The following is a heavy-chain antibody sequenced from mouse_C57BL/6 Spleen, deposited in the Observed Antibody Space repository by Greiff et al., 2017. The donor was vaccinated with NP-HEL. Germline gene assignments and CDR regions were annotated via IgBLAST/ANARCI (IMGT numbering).Heavy chain of an antibody. Sequence: VQLKESGPGLVKPSQSLSLTCSVTGYSITSGYYWNWIRQFPGNKLEWMGYISYDGSNNYNPSLKNRISITRDTSKNQFFLKLNSVTTEDTATYYCARDMTTVVAPDWGQGTSVTVSS. CDR1: GYSITSGYY. V-gene: IGHV3-6*01. CDR2: ISYDGSN. J-gene: IGHJ4*01. D-gene: IGHD1-1*01. CDR3: ARDMTTVVAPD.